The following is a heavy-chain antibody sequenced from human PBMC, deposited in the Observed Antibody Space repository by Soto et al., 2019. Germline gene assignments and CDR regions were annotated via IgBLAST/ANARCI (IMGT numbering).Heavy chain of an antibody. Sequence: ASVKVSCKASGYTFTSYYMHWVRQAPGQGLEWMGIINPSGGSTSYAQKFQGRVTMTRDTSTSTVYMELSSLRSEDTAVYYCARVVYYGSGSYVGAFDIWGKGTMVTVS. D-gene: IGHD3-10*01. CDR2: INPSGGST. CDR1: GYTFTSYY. J-gene: IGHJ3*02. CDR3: ARVVYYGSGSYVGAFDI. V-gene: IGHV1-46*01.